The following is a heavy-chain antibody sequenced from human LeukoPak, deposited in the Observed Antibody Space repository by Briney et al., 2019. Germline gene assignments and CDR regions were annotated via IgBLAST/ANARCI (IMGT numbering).Heavy chain of an antibody. D-gene: IGHD3-22*01. CDR1: GYTFTGYY. CDR2: INPNSGGT. V-gene: IGHV1-2*02. J-gene: IGHJ4*02. Sequence: ASVKVSCKASGYTFTGYYMHWVRQAPGEGLEWMGWINPNSGGTNYAQKFQGRVTMTRDTSISTAYMELSRLRSDDTAVYYCARDLQSSSGYYYVVGYWGQGTLVTVSS. CDR3: ARDLQSSSGYYYVVGY.